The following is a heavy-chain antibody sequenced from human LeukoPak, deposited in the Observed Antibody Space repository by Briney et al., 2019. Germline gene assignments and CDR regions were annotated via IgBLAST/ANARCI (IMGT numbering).Heavy chain of an antibody. D-gene: IGHD1-26*01. CDR3: AGSGSYGHYFDY. V-gene: IGHV1-2*02. J-gene: IGHJ4*02. CDR1: GYTFTGYY. Sequence: ASVTVSCKASGYTFTGYYMHWVRQAPGQGLEWMGWINPNSGGTNYAQKFQGRVTMTRDTSISTAYMELSRLRSDDTAVYYCAGSGSYGHYFDYWGQGTLVTVSS. CDR2: INPNSGGT.